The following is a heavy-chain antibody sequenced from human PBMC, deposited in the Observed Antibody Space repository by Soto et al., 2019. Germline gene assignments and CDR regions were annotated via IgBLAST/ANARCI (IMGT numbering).Heavy chain of an antibody. V-gene: IGHV4-39*07. CDR2: IYYSGST. CDR1: GDSISSSHYY. Sequence: SETLSLTCTVSGDSISSSHYYWGWIRQPPGKGLEWIGNIYYSGSTYYNPSLKSRVTISVDTSKNQFSLKLSSVTAADTAVYYCARRYGRNFDYWGQGTLVTVSS. CDR3: ARRYGRNFDY. J-gene: IGHJ4*02. D-gene: IGHD1-20*01.